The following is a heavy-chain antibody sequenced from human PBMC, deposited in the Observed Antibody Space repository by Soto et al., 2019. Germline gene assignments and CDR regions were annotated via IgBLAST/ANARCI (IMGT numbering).Heavy chain of an antibody. CDR1: GFTVSNTG. D-gene: IGHD2-15*01. V-gene: IGHV3-33*06. CDR3: AKGTPMDY. J-gene: IGHJ4*02. CDR2: LWDDGNTK. Sequence: PGGSLILSCAASGFTVSNTGMHWVRQAPGKGLEWVAVLWDDGNTKFYADSVKGRFTISRDNSKNTLYLQMNSLRAEDTAVYYCAKGTPMDYWGQGTLVTVS.